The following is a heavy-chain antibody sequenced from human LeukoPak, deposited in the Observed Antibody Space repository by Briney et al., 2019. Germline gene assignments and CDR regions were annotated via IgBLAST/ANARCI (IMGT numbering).Heavy chain of an antibody. CDR2: IYYSGST. D-gene: IGHD6-13*01. Sequence: PSETLSLTCTVSGGSISSSSYYWGWIRQPPGKGLEWIGSIYYSGSTYYNPSLKSRVTISVDTSKNQFSLKLSSVTAADTAVYYCARTPRAAGADYWGQGTLVTVSS. CDR1: GGSISSSSYY. V-gene: IGHV4-39*01. J-gene: IGHJ4*02. CDR3: ARTPRAAGADY.